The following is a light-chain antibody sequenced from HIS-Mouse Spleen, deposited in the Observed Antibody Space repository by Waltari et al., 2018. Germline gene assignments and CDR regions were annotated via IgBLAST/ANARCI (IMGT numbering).Light chain of an antibody. CDR3: YSTDSSGNHRV. CDR1: ALPKKY. CDR2: EAS. Sequence: SYELTQPPSVSVSPGQTARITCSGDALPKKYAYWYQQKSGQAPVLVIYEASKRPSGTPERFSGSSSGTKATLTISGDQVEDEADYYCYSTDSSGNHRVFGGGTKLTVL. V-gene: IGLV3-10*01. J-gene: IGLJ2*01.